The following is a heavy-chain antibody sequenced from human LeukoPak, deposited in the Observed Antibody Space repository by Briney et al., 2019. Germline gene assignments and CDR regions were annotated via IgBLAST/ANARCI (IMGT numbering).Heavy chain of an antibody. CDR2: ISWNSGNI. CDR1: GFTFDDYA. Sequence: GGSLRLSCAASGFTFDDYAMHWVRQVPGMGLEWVSGISWNSGNIGYADSVKGRFTISRDSAKNCLYLQMNNLRAEDTALYYCAKTLGSITYDAYDIWGQGTMVTVSS. D-gene: IGHD7-27*01. CDR3: AKTLGSITYDAYDI. J-gene: IGHJ3*02. V-gene: IGHV3-9*01.